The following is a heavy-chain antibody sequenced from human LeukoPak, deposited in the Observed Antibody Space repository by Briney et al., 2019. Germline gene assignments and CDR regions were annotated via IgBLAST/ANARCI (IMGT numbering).Heavy chain of an antibody. D-gene: IGHD3-10*01. Sequence: SETLSLTCAVYGGSFSGYHWSWIRQPPGKGLEWIGEINHSGSTNYNPSLKSRVTTSVDTSKNQFSLKLSSVTAADTAVYYCARVGLRYYGSGRGPFDYWGQGTLVTVSS. CDR3: ARVGLRYYGSGRGPFDY. CDR2: INHSGST. V-gene: IGHV4-34*01. CDR1: GGSFSGYH. J-gene: IGHJ4*02.